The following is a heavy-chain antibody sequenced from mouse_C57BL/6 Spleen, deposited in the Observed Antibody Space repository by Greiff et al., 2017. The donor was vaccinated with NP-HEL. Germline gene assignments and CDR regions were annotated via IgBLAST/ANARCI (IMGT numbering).Heavy chain of an antibody. Sequence: EVKLVESGGDLVKPGGSLKLSCAASGFTFSSYGMSWVRQTPDKRLEWVATISSGGSYTYYPDSVKGRFTISRDNAKNTLYLQMSSLKSEDTAMYYCARREGLRRDYAMDYWGQGTSVTVSS. CDR2: ISSGGSYT. D-gene: IGHD2-4*01. CDR3: ARREGLRRDYAMDY. CDR1: GFTFSSYG. J-gene: IGHJ4*01. V-gene: IGHV5-6*02.